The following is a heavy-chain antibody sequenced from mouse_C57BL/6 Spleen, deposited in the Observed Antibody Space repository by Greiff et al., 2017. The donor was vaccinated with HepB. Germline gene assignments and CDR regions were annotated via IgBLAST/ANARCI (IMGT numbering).Heavy chain of an antibody. V-gene: IGHV14-2*01. J-gene: IGHJ4*01. CDR3: AMDYSNCVYAMDY. CDR1: GFNIKDYY. D-gene: IGHD2-5*01. CDR2: IDPEDGET. Sequence: VQLQQSGAELVKPGASVKLSCTASGFNIKDYYMHWVKQRTEQGLEWIGRIDPEDGETKYAPKFQVKATITADTSSNTSYLQLSSLTSADTAVYYCAMDYSNCVYAMDYWGQGTSVTVSS.